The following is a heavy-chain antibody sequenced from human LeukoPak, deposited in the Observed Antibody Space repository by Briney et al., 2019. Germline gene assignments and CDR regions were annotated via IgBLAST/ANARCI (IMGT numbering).Heavy chain of an antibody. V-gene: IGHV4-59*12. Sequence: PSETLSLTCTVSGGSISSYYWSWIRQFPGRGLEWIGYIYYSGNTAYNPSLKSRVTISLDTSENQFSLNLTSVTAADTAVYFCARDGATGVLDHWGQGTLVTVSS. J-gene: IGHJ4*02. CDR3: ARDGATGVLDH. CDR2: IYYSGNT. D-gene: IGHD1-1*01. CDR1: GGSISSYY.